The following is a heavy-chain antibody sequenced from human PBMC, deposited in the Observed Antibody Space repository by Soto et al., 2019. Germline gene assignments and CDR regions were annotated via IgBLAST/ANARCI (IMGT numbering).Heavy chain of an antibody. J-gene: IGHJ4*02. CDR3: ERETYCSSTSCYDGVAYYFDF. CDR2: INHSGRT. CDR1: GGSFSGYY. Sequence: QVQLQQWGAGLLKPSETLSLTCAVYGGSFSGYYWSWIRQPPGKGLEWIGEINHSGRTNSNPSLTSLVIISVDTSKNQFSLKLSSVTAADTAVYYCERETYCSSTSCYDGVAYYFDFWGQGTLVTVSS. D-gene: IGHD2-2*01. V-gene: IGHV4-34*01.